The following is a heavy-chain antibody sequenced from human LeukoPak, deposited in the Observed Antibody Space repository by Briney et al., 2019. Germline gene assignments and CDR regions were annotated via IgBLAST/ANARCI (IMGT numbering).Heavy chain of an antibody. V-gene: IGHV4-38-2*02. J-gene: IGHJ4*02. CDR3: ARSACGGDCPHDY. Sequence: PSETLSLTCTVSGYSISSGYYWGCIRQPPGKGLEWIASIYHSGSTYYNPSLKSRVTISVDTSKNQFSLKLNSVTAADTAVYYCARSACGGDCPHDYWGQGTLVTVSS. D-gene: IGHD2-21*02. CDR1: GYSISSGYY. CDR2: IYHSGST.